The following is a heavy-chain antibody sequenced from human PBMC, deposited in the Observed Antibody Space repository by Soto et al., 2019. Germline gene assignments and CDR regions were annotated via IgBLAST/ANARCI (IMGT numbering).Heavy chain of an antibody. V-gene: IGHV1-46*01. CDR1: GYTLTSYY. J-gene: IGHJ4*02. CDR3: ARSAYYYDSSGYYYPFDY. Sequence: QVQLVQSGAEVKKPGASVKVSCKASGYTLTSYYMHWVRQAPGQGLEWMGIINPSGGSTSYAQKFQGRVTMTRDTSTSTVYMELSSLRSEDTAVYFCARSAYYYDSSGYYYPFDYWGQGTLVTVSS. CDR2: INPSGGST. D-gene: IGHD3-22*01.